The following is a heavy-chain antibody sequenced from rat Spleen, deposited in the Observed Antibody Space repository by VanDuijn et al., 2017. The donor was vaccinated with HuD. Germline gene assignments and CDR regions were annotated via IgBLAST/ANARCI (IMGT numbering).Heavy chain of an antibody. CDR3: GKDMNYYSTYPFYVMGA. J-gene: IGHJ4*01. V-gene: IGHV5-58*01. D-gene: IGHD1-2*01. CDR1: GFTFSSYW. CDR2: ISPDGGDT. Sequence: EVKLVETGGGLGHPGESLKLSCVASGFTFSSYWMFWIRQAPGEGREWLSSISPDGGDTYYPDSVKGRFTISRDNAENTVYLQMNSLRSEDTATYFCGKDMNYYSTYPFYVMGAWGQGTSVTVSS.